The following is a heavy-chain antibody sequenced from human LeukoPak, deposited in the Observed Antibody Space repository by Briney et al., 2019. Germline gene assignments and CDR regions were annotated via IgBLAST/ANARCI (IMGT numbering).Heavy chain of an antibody. J-gene: IGHJ5*02. Sequence: VASVKVSCKASGYTFTSYGISWVRQAPGQGLEWMGWISAYNGNTNYAQKLQGRVTMTTDTSTSTAYMELRSLRSDDTAVYYCARDSKRWFGEFGGITIDPWGQGTLVTVSS. D-gene: IGHD3-10*01. CDR3: ARDSKRWFGEFGGITIDP. CDR1: GYTFTSYG. V-gene: IGHV1-18*04. CDR2: ISAYNGNT.